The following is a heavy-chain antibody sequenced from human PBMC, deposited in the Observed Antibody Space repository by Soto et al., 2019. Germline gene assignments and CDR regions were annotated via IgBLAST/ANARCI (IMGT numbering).Heavy chain of an antibody. CDR1: GFTFSSYA. CDR3: AKGALCSSTSCRIARSYYYYYMDV. Sequence: EVQLLESGGGLVQPGGSLRLSCAASGFTFSSYAMSWVRQAPGKGLEWVSAISGSGGSTYYADSVKGRFTISRDNSKNTLYLQMNSLRAEDTAVYYCAKGALCSSTSCRIARSYYYYYMDVWGKGTTVTVSS. D-gene: IGHD2-2*01. CDR2: ISGSGGST. J-gene: IGHJ6*03. V-gene: IGHV3-23*01.